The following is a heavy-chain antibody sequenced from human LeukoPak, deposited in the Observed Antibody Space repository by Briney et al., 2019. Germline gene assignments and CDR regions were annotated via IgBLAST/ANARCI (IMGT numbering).Heavy chain of an antibody. D-gene: IGHD3-9*01. CDR1: WYTLTRYY. CDR2: INPNSGGT. V-gene: IGHV1-2*02. J-gene: IGHJ4*02. CDR3: AREVNYDILTGYNGY. Sequence: ASVKGSCQGSWYTLTRYYMHWVRQAPGQRLLWMGWINPNSGGTNYAQKFQGRVTMTRDTSISTAYMELSSLRSDDTAVYYCAREVNYDILTGYNGYWGQGTLVTVSS.